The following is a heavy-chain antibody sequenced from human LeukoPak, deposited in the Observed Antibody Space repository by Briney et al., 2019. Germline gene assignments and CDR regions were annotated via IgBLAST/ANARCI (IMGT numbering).Heavy chain of an antibody. J-gene: IGHJ4*02. CDR1: W. D-gene: IGHD6-13*01. CDR3: ARVAADGYSSSWIDY. CDR2: INTDGRST. V-gene: IGHV3-74*01. Sequence: WMVSVCLTPRKGLIWDSRINTDGRSTTYADSVKGRFTISRDNAKNTLYLQMNSLRAEDTAVYYCARVAADGYSSSWIDYWGQGTLVTVSS.